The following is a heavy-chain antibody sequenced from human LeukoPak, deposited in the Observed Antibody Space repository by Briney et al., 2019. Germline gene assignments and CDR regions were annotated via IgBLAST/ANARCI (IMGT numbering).Heavy chain of an antibody. CDR3: ARDLYSSGWYRFDY. V-gene: IGHV3-30-3*01. CDR2: ISYDGSNK. CDR1: GFTFSSYA. D-gene: IGHD6-19*01. Sequence: GGSLRLSCAASGFTFSSYAMSWVRQAPGKGLEWVAVISYDGSNKYYADSVKGRFTISRDNSKNTLYLQMNSLRAEDTAVYYCARDLYSSGWYRFDYWGQGTLVTVSS. J-gene: IGHJ4*02.